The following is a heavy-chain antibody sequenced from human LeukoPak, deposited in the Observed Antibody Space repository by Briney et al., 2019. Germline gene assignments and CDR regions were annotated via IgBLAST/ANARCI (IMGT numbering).Heavy chain of an antibody. D-gene: IGHD2-15*01. V-gene: IGHV1-18*01. Sequence: GASVKVSCKASGYTFTTYGISWVRQAPGQGLAWMGWISTYNRKTNYAQKFQDRVTMTTETSTSTVYMELRSLRSEDTAVYYCARRHGRCSDGSCYYPDYWGQGTLVTVSS. CDR1: GYTFTTYG. J-gene: IGHJ4*02. CDR3: ARRHGRCSDGSCYYPDY. CDR2: ISTYNRKT.